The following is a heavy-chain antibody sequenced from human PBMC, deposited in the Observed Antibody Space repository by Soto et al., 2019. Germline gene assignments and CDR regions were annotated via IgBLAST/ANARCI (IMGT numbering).Heavy chain of an antibody. CDR2: ISYDGSNK. J-gene: IGHJ6*02. CDR1: GFTFSSYA. D-gene: IGHD2-2*01. V-gene: IGHV3-30-3*01. CDR3: ARERGYCSSTSFPKGGWCDYVMDV. Sequence: GGSLRLSCAASGFTFSSYAMHWVRQAPGKGLEWVAVISYDGSNKYYADSVKGRFTISRDNSKNTLYLQMNSLRAEDTAVYYCARERGYCSSTSFPKGGWCDYVMDVWGLGTKVTVSS.